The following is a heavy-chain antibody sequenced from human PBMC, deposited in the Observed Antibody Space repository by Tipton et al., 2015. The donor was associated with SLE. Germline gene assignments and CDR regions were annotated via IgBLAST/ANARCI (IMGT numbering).Heavy chain of an antibody. D-gene: IGHD3-10*01. CDR2: IYSRGST. V-gene: IGHV4-61*02. J-gene: IGHJ4*02. Sequence: LRLSCTVSGGSISSGSSYWSWIRQPAGKGLEWIGRIYSRGSTNYNPSLMSRVTISTDTSKNQFSLKLSSVTAADTAVYYCASSMIRGVMADWGQGTLVIVSS. CDR1: GGSISSGSSY. CDR3: ASSMIRGVMAD.